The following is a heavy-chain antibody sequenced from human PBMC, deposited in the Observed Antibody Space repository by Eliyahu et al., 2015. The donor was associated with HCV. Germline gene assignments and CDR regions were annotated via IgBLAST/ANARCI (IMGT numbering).Heavy chain of an antibody. J-gene: IGHJ4*02. D-gene: IGHD3-16*01. CDR2: IWYDGSNK. CDR1: GFTFSSYG. Sequence: QVQLVESGGGVVQPGRSLRLSCAASGFTFSSYGMHWVRQAPGKGLEWVAVIWYDGSNKYYADSVKGRFTISRDNSKNTLYLQMNSLRAEDTAVYYCAGTGSPGEFGYFDYWGQGTLVTVSS. V-gene: IGHV3-33*01. CDR3: AGTGSPGEFGYFDY.